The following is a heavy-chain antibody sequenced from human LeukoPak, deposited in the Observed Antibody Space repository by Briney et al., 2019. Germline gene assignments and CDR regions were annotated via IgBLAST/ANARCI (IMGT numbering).Heavy chain of an antibody. CDR3: AGVSSWFVP. Sequence: SETLSLTCTVSGGSISSYYWSWIRQPPGKGLEWIGYIYYSGRTNYNPSLKSRVTISVDTSKNQFSLKLSSLTAADTSMYYWAGVSSWFVPWGEGTVVTVSS. CDR1: GGSISSYY. D-gene: IGHD6-13*01. J-gene: IGHJ5*02. V-gene: IGHV4-59*01. CDR2: IYYSGRT.